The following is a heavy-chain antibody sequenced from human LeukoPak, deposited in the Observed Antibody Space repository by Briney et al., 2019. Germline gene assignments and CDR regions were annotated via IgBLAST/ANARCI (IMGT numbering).Heavy chain of an antibody. CDR1: GYSFTSYW. J-gene: IGHJ4*02. D-gene: IGHD6-19*01. Sequence: GESLKISCQGSGYSFTSYWISWVRQMPGKGLEWMGRIDPSDSYTNYSPSFQGHVTISADKSISTAYLQWSSLKASDTAMYYCARLGSGWYYFDYWGQGTLVTVSS. CDR3: ARLGSGWYYFDY. V-gene: IGHV5-10-1*01. CDR2: IDPSDSYT.